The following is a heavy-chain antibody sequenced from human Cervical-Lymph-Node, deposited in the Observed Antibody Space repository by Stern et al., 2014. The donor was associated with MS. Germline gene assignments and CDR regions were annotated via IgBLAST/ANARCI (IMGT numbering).Heavy chain of an antibody. CDR3: ARQRYFDY. J-gene: IGHJ4*02. CDR2: IFPGASDI. CDR1: GYTFTSYW. V-gene: IGHV5-51*01. Sequence: EVQLEESGPEVKRPGESLKISCQASGYTFTSYWIGWVRQMPGKGLEWIAIIFPGASDIRYSPSFQGQVTISADKSSSTAYLQWNNLKASDTAIYYCARQRYFDYWGQGTLVTVSS.